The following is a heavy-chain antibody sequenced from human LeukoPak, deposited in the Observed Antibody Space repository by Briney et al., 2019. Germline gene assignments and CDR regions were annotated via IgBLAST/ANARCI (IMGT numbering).Heavy chain of an antibody. D-gene: IGHD6-13*01. CDR1: GYSFTSYW. CDR3: ARRLISAGAFDI. J-gene: IGHJ3*02. V-gene: IGHV5-51*01. Sequence: GESLKISCKGSGYSFTSYWIGWVRQMPGKGLEWMGIVYPGDSDTRDSPSFQGQVTISADKSISTAYLQWGSLKASDTAMYYRARRLISAGAFDIWGQGTMVTVSS. CDR2: VYPGDSDT.